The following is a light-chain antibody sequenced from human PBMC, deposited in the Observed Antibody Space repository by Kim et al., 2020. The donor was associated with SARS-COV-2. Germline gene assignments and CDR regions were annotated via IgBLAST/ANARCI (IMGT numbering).Light chain of an antibody. Sequence: EIVLTQSPATLSLSPGERATLSCRASQSVSINLAWYQQKPGQAPRLLIYGASTRATGIPARFSGSGSGTEFTLTISSLQSEDFAVYYCQQHNNWPLTFGGGTKLEI. CDR1: QSVSIN. J-gene: IGKJ4*01. CDR2: GAS. CDR3: QQHNNWPLT. V-gene: IGKV3-15*01.